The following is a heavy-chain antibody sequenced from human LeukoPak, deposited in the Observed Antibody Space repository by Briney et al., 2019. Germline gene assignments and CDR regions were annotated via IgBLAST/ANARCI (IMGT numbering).Heavy chain of an antibody. CDR3: ARDPPAYPCTTTRCYPEADY. Sequence: ASVKVSCKASGYTFSGNFIHWVRQAPGLGLEWMGWINPNTGGTNSAEKFQGRVTLTRDTSLTTAYMELTSLRSDDTAVYYCARDPPAYPCTTTRCYPEADYWGQGTLVTVSS. J-gene: IGHJ4*02. CDR2: INPNTGGT. D-gene: IGHD2-2*01. V-gene: IGHV1-2*02. CDR1: GYTFSGNF.